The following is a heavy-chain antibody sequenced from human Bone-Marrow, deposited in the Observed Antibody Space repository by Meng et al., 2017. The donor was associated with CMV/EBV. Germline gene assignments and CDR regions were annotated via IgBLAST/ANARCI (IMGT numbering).Heavy chain of an antibody. J-gene: IGHJ1*01. CDR2: ISWNSGNI. Sequence: SLKISCAASGFTFDDYAMHWVRQAPGKGLEWVSGISWNSGNIGYADSVKGRFTISRDNAKNSLYLQMNSLRAEDTALYYCAKDMGSLYCSSTSCYSYFQHWGQGTLVTVSS. V-gene: IGHV3-9*01. CDR3: AKDMGSLYCSSTSCYSYFQH. CDR1: GFTFDDYA. D-gene: IGHD2-2*02.